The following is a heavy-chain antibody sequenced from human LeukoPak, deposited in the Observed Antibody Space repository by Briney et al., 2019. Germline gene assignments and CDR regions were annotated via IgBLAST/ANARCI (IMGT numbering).Heavy chain of an antibody. Sequence: GASVKVSCKASGYTFTTYDINWVRQATGQGLEWMGWMNPNSGNTGYAQKFQGRVTITRDTSINTAYMDLSSLRSEDTAMYYCARHSGYDHYWGQGTLVTVSS. CDR3: ARHSGYDHY. V-gene: IGHV1-8*03. CDR2: MNPNSGNT. CDR1: GYTFTTYD. J-gene: IGHJ4*02. D-gene: IGHD5-12*01.